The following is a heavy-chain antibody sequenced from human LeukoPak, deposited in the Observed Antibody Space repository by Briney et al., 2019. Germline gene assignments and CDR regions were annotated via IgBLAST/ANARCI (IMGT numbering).Heavy chain of an antibody. CDR2: INPSNGDT. D-gene: IGHD1-1*01. J-gene: IGHJ4*02. V-gene: IGHV1-46*01. Sequence: ASVKVSCKASGYTFTYHYIHLVRRAPGQGLEWMGIINPSNGDTNYAQRFQGRVTMTRDTSTSTVYMELSSLDSEDTAVYYCARESDVGKDFDCWGQGPLVTVSS. CDR3: ARESDVGKDFDC. CDR1: GYTFTYHY.